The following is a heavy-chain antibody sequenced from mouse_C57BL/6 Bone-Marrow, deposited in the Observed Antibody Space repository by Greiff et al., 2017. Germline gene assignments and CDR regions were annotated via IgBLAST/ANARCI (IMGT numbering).Heavy chain of an antibody. CDR3: ARHEVLTLFDD. Sequence: VQLQESGAELVKPGASVKLSCKASGYTFTEHTIHWVKQRSGQGLEWIGSFYPGSGSIKYNEKFKDKATLTADNSSSTVYMELSRLTSETTAVYFCARHEVLTLFDDWGQGTTLTVAS. V-gene: IGHV1-62-2*01. D-gene: IGHD4-1*01. CDR1: GYTFTEHT. J-gene: IGHJ2*01. CDR2: FYPGSGSI.